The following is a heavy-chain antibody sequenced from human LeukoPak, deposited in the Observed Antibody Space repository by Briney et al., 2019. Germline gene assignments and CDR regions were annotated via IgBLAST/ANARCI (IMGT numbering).Heavy chain of an antibody. CDR3: ARVDYTYYFDY. Sequence: SETLSLTCTVSGGSISSSSYYWGWIRQPPGKGLEWIGSIYYSGSTYYNPSLKSRVTISVDTSKNQFSLKLSSVTAADTAVYYCARVDYTYYFDYWGQGTLVTVSS. J-gene: IGHJ4*02. CDR2: IYYSGST. CDR1: GGSISSSSYY. V-gene: IGHV4-39*07. D-gene: IGHD2-2*02.